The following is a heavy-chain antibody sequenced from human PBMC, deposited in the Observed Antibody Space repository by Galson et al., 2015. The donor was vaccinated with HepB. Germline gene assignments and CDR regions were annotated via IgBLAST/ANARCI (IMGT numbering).Heavy chain of an antibody. D-gene: IGHD5-12*01. Sequence: SLRLSCAASGFTFSSYAMHWVRQAPGKGLEWVAVISYDGSNKYYADSVKGRFTISRDNSKNTLYLQMNSLRAEDTAVYYCARAWLRWGGFDYWGQGTLVTVSS. CDR1: GFTFSSYA. CDR2: ISYDGSNK. J-gene: IGHJ4*02. V-gene: IGHV3-30-3*01. CDR3: ARAWLRWGGFDY.